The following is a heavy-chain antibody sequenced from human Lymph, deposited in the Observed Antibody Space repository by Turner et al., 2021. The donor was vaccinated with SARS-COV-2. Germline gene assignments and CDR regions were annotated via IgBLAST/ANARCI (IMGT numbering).Heavy chain of an antibody. V-gene: IGHV3-48*03. CDR3: ARDGGVLPFEPDYFDF. CDR2: ISRSGSTK. J-gene: IGHJ4*02. Sequence: ELQLVEAGWVLVQPVGPLILPCAAPGFTFSGYEMNWVREAPGKGLGWVSYISRSGSTKYYAESEKGRFTISRDNAKNSLYLQMNSMRAEDTAVYYCARDGGVLPFEPDYFDFWGQGTLVTVSS. CDR1: GFTFSGYE. D-gene: IGHD1-26*01.